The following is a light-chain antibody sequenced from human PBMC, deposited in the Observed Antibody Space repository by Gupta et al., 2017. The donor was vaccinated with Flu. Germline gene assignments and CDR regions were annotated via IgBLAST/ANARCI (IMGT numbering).Light chain of an antibody. CDR2: WAY. CDR1: QSVLYSSNNKNY. CDR3: QQSYSSYT. J-gene: IGKJ2*01. V-gene: IGKV4-1*01. Sequence: IVMTQSPDPLAVSLGERATIHCKSSQSVLYSSNNKNYLAWYQQKPGQPPKLLIYWAYIRESGVPDRFSGSGSGTDFTLTISSLQAEDVAVYYCQQSYSSYTFGQGTKLEIK.